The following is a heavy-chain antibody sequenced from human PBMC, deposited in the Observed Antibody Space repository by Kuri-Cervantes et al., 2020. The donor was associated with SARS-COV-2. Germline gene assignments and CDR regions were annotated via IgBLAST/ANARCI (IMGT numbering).Heavy chain of an antibody. CDR3: ARSFSSWYPDY. V-gene: IGHV4-30-2*01. J-gene: IGHJ4*02. CDR2: IYHSGST. D-gene: IGHD6-13*01. CDR1: GGSISSGGYY. Sequence: SETLSLTCTVSGGSISSGGYYWSWIRQLPGKGLEWIGYIYHSGSTYYNPSLKSRVTISVDRSKNQFSLKLSSVTAADTAVYYCARSFSSWYPDYWGQGTLVTVSS.